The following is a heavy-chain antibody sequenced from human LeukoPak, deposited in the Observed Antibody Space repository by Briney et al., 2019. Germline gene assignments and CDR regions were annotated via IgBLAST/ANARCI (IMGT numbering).Heavy chain of an antibody. CDR2: MNPNSGNT. J-gene: IGHJ4*02. D-gene: IGHD3-9*01. Sequence: GASVKVSCKASGYSFSSYDINWVRQATGQGLEWMGWMNPNSGNTGYAQKFQGRVTMTRNTSINTAYMELSGLISEDTAVYFCTTAGERQIRYFDYWGQGTLVTVSS. CDR3: TTAGERQIRYFDY. CDR1: GYSFSSYD. V-gene: IGHV1-8*01.